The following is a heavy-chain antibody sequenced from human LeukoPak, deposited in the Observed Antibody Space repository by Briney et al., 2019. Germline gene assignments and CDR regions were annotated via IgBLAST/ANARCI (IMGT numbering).Heavy chain of an antibody. D-gene: IGHD6-19*01. V-gene: IGHV3-23*01. J-gene: IGHJ3*02. CDR3: AKDLGSRGWYSAFDI. CDR1: GFTFSSYA. CDR2: ISGSGGTT. Sequence: GGSLRLSCAASGFTFSSYAMSWVRQAPGKGLEWVSTISGSGGTTYYADSVKGRFTISRDSSKNTLYLQMNSLRAEDTAVYYCAKDLGSRGWYSAFDIWGQGTMVTVSS.